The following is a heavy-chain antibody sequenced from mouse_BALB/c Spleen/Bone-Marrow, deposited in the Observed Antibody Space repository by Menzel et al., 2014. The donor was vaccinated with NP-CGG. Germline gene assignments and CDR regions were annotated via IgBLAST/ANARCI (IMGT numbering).Heavy chain of an antibody. D-gene: IGHD1-1*02. CDR1: GFSLTSYG. CDR3: AGDEPGSCGDY. CDR2: IWAGGST. V-gene: IGHV2-9*02. Sequence: VKLQESGPGLVSPSQSLSITCTVSGFSLTSYGVHWVRQPPGKGLEWLGVIWAGGSTDYNSALMSRLNISKDNSKSQVFLKMNSPQTDDTAMCFCAGDEPGSCGDYWGQGISVTVSS. J-gene: IGHJ4*01.